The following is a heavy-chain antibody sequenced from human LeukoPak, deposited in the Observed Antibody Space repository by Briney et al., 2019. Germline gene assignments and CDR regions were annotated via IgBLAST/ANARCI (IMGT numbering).Heavy chain of an antibody. CDR2: IIPIFGTA. J-gene: IGHJ6*02. CDR3: ARGSLGIPHGMDV. CDR1: GGTFSSYA. D-gene: IGHD7-27*01. Sequence: ASVKVSCKASGGTFSSYAISWVRQAPGQGLEWMGGIIPIFGTANYAQKFQGRVTITADESTSTAYMELSSLRSEDTAVYYCARGSLGIPHGMDVWGQGTRSPSP. V-gene: IGHV1-69*13.